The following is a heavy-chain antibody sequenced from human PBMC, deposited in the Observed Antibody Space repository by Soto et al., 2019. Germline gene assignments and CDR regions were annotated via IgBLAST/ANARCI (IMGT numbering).Heavy chain of an antibody. CDR3: ARVNPGNNLYYFNGLDV. D-gene: IGHD1-1*01. Sequence: QVQLVESGGGVVQPGRSLRLSCAASGFTFDTYGIHWVRQAPGKGLEWVALISYEGTNKYYSDSVKDRFTISRDNSKSTLFLHMNSLRVEDTGVYYCARVNPGNNLYYFNGLDVWGQGTSVTVSS. CDR1: GFTFDTYG. CDR2: ISYEGTNK. J-gene: IGHJ6*02. V-gene: IGHV3-30-3*01.